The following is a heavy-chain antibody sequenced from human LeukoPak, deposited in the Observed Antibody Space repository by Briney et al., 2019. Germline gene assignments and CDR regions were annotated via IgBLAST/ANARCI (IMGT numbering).Heavy chain of an antibody. CDR1: GYSISSGYY. J-gene: IGHJ4*02. CDR2: IYHSGTT. D-gene: IGHD1-26*01. V-gene: IGHV4-38-2*01. CDR3: ASQTIVGASPFDY. Sequence: PETLSLTCAVSGYSISSGYYWGWIRQPPGKGLEWIGIIYHSGTTYYNPSLKSRVTISVDTSKNQFSLKLRSVTAADTAVYYCASQTIVGASPFDYWGQGALVTVSS.